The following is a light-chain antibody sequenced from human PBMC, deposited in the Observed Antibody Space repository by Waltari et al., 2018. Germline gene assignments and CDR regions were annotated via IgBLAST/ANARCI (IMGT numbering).Light chain of an antibody. J-gene: IGLJ2*01. CDR3: SSYASSK. V-gene: IGLV2-14*03. CDR1: SSDIGGNNY. Sequence: QSALTQPASVSGSPGQTITISCTGNSSDIGGNNYVSWYQHHPGKAPILMFYDVVKRPSGVSNRFSGSKSGNTASLTISGLQAEDDAIYYCSSYASSKFGGGTKLTVL. CDR2: DVV.